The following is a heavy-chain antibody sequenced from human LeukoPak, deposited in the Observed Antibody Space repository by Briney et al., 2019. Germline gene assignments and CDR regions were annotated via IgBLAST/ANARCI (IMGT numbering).Heavy chain of an antibody. CDR2: ISYDGTNK. CDR3: AREQDFFDRNGYYHY. V-gene: IGHV3-30-3*01. CDR1: GFTFSNYA. D-gene: IGHD3-22*01. Sequence: GGSLRLSCVGSGFTFSNYAMHWVRQAPGKGLEWVAVISYDGTNKYHADSVKGRFTISRDNSKITLYLQMNSLRPEDTAVYYCAREQDFFDRNGYYHYWGRGTLVTVSS. J-gene: IGHJ4*02.